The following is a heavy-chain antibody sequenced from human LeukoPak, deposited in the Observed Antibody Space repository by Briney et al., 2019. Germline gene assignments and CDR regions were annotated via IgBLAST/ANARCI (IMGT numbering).Heavy chain of an antibody. CDR3: AKEGPKSRKGGIDY. Sequence: SVKVSCKASGGTFSSYAISWVRQAPGQGLEWMGGIIPIFGTANYAQKFQGRVTITTDESTSTAYMELSSLRSEDTAVYYCAKEGPKSRKGGIDYWGQGTLVTVSS. CDR1: GGTFSSYA. J-gene: IGHJ4*02. V-gene: IGHV1-69*05. D-gene: IGHD1-26*01. CDR2: IIPIFGTA.